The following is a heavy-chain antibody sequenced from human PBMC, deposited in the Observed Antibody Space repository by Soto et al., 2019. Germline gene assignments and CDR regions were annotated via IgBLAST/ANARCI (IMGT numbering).Heavy chain of an antibody. CDR3: GGGGDYYDSSGPPVY. CDR1: GGTFSSYA. Sequence: QVQLVQSGAEVKKPGSSVKVSCKASGGTFSSYAISWVRQAPGQGLEWMGGIIPIFGTANYAQKFQGRVTITGDESTSRAYRGVSGLSSGDTAVYWCGGGGDYYDSSGPPVYWGQGTLVTVSS. CDR2: IIPIFGTA. D-gene: IGHD3-22*01. V-gene: IGHV1-69*01. J-gene: IGHJ4*02.